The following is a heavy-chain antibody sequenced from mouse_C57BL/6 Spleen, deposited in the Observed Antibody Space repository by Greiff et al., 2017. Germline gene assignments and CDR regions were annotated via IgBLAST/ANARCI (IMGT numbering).Heavy chain of an antibody. J-gene: IGHJ4*01. CDR3: AREDYGSSYSYYAMDY. D-gene: IGHD1-1*01. Sequence: QVQLKESGAELVRPGTSVKMSCKASGYTFPNYWIGWAKQRPGHGLEWIGDIYPGGGYTNYTEKCKGKATLTADKSSSTAYMQFSSLTSEDSAIYYCAREDYGSSYSYYAMDYWGQGTSVTVSS. CDR1: GYTFPNYW. V-gene: IGHV1-63*01. CDR2: IYPGGGYT.